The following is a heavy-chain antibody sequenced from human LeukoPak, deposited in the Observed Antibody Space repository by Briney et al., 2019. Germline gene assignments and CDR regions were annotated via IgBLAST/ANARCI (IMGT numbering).Heavy chain of an antibody. CDR3: ARGAYDSSGHYYHFDY. CDR1: GGSISTNS. J-gene: IGHJ4*02. Sequence: SETLSLTCTVSGGSISTNSWIWIGQPPGKGLEWIGYIYYSGTTNYNPSLKSRVTISVDTSKNQFSLKLSSVTAADTAIYYCARGAYDSSGHYYHFDYWGQGTLVTVSS. V-gene: IGHV4-59*01. D-gene: IGHD3-22*01. CDR2: IYYSGTT.